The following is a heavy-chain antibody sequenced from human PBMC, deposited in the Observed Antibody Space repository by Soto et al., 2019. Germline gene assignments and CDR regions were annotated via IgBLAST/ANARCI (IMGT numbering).Heavy chain of an antibody. J-gene: IGHJ6*02. Sequence: QGQLVQSGPEVKKPGASVKVSCKASGYTFSRYGISWVRQAPGQGLEWMGWVSGYNGDTKYAQKVQGRVTMTIDTSTCTAYKELRSLTSDDTYKYYCAKNESPPYYYYGMDVWGQGTTVTVS. V-gene: IGHV1-18*01. CDR2: VSGYNGDT. CDR1: GYTFSRYG. CDR3: AKNESPPYYYYGMDV.